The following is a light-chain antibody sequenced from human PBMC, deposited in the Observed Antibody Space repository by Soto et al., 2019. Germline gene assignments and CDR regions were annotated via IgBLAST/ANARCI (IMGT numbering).Light chain of an antibody. V-gene: IGKV1-12*01. CDR1: DDINSR. CDR3: QQADSFPIT. CDR2: AAF. Sequence: QITQSPSSVSASLGDRVTISFRASDDINSRLAWYQQKPGNAPKLLIYAAFILQSGVPSRFSGYGSGTDFTLSISSLQPEDFATYYCQQADSFPITFGQGTRLEIK. J-gene: IGKJ5*01.